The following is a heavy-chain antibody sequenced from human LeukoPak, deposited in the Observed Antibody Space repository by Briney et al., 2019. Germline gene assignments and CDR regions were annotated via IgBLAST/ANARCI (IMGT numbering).Heavy chain of an antibody. V-gene: IGHV4-30-4*01. CDR1: GGSISSGDYY. CDR2: IYYSGST. D-gene: IGHD6-13*01. J-gene: IGHJ4*02. Sequence: SETLSLTCTVSGGSISSGDYYWSWIRQPPGKGLEWIGYIYYSGSTYYNPSLKSRVTISVDTSKNQFSLKLSSVTAADTAVYYCAREIIEAVGFDYGARETWVTFS. CDR3: AREIIEAVGFDY.